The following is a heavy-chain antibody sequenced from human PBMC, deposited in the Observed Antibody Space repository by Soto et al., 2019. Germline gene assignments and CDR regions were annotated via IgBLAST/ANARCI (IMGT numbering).Heavy chain of an antibody. J-gene: IGHJ4*02. CDR2: IFWNDDE. Sequence: SGPTLVNPTQTLALTCTVSGFSLTTYGVGVGWIRQPPGKALEWLALIFWNDDERYSPSLNSRLTITKDTSKNQVVFTMTNMYPVDKATYFCVHTCYIDDPFPYWGRG. CDR3: VHTCYIDDPFPY. V-gene: IGHV2-5*01. D-gene: IGHD5-18*01. CDR1: GFSLTTYGVG.